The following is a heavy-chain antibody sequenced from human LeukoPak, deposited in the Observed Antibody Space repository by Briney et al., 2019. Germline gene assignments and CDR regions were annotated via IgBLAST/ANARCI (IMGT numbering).Heavy chain of an antibody. CDR2: MNPNSGNT. V-gene: IGHV1-8*03. CDR1: GYTFTGYY. CDR3: AVGVTGTDY. D-gene: IGHD1-14*01. Sequence: ASVKVSCKASGYTFTGYYMHWVRQATGQGLEWMGWMNPNSGNTGYAQKFQGRVTITRNTSISTAYMELSSLRSEDTAVYYCAVGVTGTDYWGQGTLVTVSS. J-gene: IGHJ4*02.